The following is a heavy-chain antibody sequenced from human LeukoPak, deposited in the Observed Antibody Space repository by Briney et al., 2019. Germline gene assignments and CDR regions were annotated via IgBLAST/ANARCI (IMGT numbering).Heavy chain of an antibody. V-gene: IGHV1-18*04. D-gene: IGHD1-26*01. CDR2: ISAYNGNT. CDR1: GYTFTGYY. Sequence: ASAKVSCKASGYTFTGYYMHWVRQAPGQGLEWMGWISAYNGNTNYAQKLQGRVTMTTDTSTSTAYMELRSLRSDDTAVYYCASVQESGSYYHHYWGQGTLVTVSS. J-gene: IGHJ4*02. CDR3: ASVQESGSYYHHY.